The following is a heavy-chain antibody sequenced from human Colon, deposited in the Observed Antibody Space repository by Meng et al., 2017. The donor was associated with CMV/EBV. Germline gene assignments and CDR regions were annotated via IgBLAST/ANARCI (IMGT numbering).Heavy chain of an antibody. V-gene: IGHV4-39*07. J-gene: IGHJ4*02. CDR3: ARVVLNFFDY. CDR1: GGSFTSNSYF. Sequence: QLHVEESGPGSVKPSETLSLTCTVSGGSFTSNSYFWGWIRQPPGKGLEYIGSIYNSGSAYYNPSLKSRVTISLDTSKNQFSLKLSSVTAADTAMYYCARVVLNFFDYWGQGTLVTVSS. D-gene: IGHD3-10*02. CDR2: IYNSGSA.